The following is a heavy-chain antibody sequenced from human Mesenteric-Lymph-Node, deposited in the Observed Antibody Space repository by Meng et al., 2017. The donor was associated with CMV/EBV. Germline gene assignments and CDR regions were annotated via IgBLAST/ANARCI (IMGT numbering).Heavy chain of an antibody. CDR1: SISISNW. J-gene: IGHJ4*02. CDR2: IYHSGST. Sequence: SISISNWWSWVRQPPAKGLEWIGEIYHSGSTNYNPSLKSRVTISVDKSKNQFSLKLSSATATDTAVYYCVRGAYYYDSSGYYYYFDYWGQGTLVTVSS. V-gene: IGHV4-4*02. D-gene: IGHD3-22*01. CDR3: VRGAYYYDSSGYYYYFDY.